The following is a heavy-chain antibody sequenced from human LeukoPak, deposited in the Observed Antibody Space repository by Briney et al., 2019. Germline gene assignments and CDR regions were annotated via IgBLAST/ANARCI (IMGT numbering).Heavy chain of an antibody. J-gene: IGHJ4*02. D-gene: IGHD3-22*01. CDR2: SSSSSNYI. CDR3: AKWDITIIPH. Sequence: TFSSSSSNYIYYAYSVNCRFTISRDNSKNTLYLQMNSLKAEDTAVYYCAKWDITIIPHWGQGTLVTVSS. V-gene: IGHV3-21*01.